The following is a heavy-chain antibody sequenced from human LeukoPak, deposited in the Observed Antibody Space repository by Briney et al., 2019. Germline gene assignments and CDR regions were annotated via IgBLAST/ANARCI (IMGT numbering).Heavy chain of an antibody. CDR3: AIDRSPRPHFVY. CDR1: GYTFTGYY. Sequence: ASVNVSCNASGYTFTGYYMHWVRQAHGQGLEWMGWINPNSGGTNYAQKFQGRVTMTRDTSISTAYIELSRLRSDDTAVYYCAIDRSPRPHFVYWGQGTLVTLSS. J-gene: IGHJ4*02. V-gene: IGHV1-2*02. CDR2: INPNSGGT.